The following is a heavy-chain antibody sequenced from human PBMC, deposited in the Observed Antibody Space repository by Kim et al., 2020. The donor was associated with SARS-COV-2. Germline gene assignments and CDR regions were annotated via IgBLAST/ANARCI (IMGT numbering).Heavy chain of an antibody. CDR3: ARHYCSGGSCYFDL. J-gene: IGHJ4*02. CDR2: IHSSGST. CDR1: GDSISRSTYY. D-gene: IGHD2-15*01. V-gene: IGHV4-39*01. Sequence: SETLSLTCSVSGDSISRSTYYWGWIRQPPGKGLEWIGSIHSSGSTYYKPSLKSRVTTSIDTSHNQFSLDLNSMTAADTAVYYSARHYCSGGSCYFDLWGQGILVTVSS.